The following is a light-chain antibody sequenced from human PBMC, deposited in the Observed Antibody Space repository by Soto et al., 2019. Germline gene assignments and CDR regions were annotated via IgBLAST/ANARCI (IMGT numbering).Light chain of an antibody. J-gene: IGKJ1*01. Sequence: EIELTQSPGTLSLAPGERATLSCMASQSVSSNLAWYQQKPGQAPRLLIYGASTRATGIPDRFSGSGSGTEFTLTISSLQSEDFAVYYCQQYNNWPRTFGQGTKVDIK. CDR1: QSVSSN. CDR2: GAS. V-gene: IGKV3-15*01. CDR3: QQYNNWPRT.